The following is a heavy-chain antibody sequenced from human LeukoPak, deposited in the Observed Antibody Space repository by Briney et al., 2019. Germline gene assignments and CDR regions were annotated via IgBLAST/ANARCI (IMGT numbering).Heavy chain of an antibody. V-gene: IGHV4-31*03. J-gene: IGHJ4*02. CDR2: IYYSGST. CDR3: ARDTLGYDSSGYYYGNFDY. Sequence: SQTLSLTCTVSGGSISSGGYYWSWIRQHPGKGLEWIGYIYYSGSTYYNPSLKSRVTISVDTSKNQFSLKLSSVTAADTAVYYCARDTLGYDSSGYYYGNFDYWGQGTLVTASS. CDR1: GGSISSGGYY. D-gene: IGHD3-22*01.